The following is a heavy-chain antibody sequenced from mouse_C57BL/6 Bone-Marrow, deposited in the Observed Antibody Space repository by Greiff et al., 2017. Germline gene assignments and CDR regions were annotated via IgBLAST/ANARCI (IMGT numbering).Heavy chain of an antibody. V-gene: IGHV1-72*01. D-gene: IGHD1-1*01. CDR1: GYTFTSYW. CDR2: IDPNSGGT. CDR3: AREGTTVVGGYFEV. Sequence: VQLQQPGAELVKPGASVTLSCKASGYTFTSYWMHWVKQRPGRGLEWIGRIDPNSGGTKYNEKFKSKATLTVDKPSSPAYMQLSSLTSEDSAVYYCAREGTTVVGGYFEVWGTGTTVTVSS. J-gene: IGHJ1*03.